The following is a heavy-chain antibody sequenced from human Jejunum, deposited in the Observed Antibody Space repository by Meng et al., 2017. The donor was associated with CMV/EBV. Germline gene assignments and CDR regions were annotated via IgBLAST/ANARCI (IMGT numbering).Heavy chain of an antibody. CDR1: GFTFGRYT. CDR3: ARDRGVVYELDWFDP. D-gene: IGHD3-3*01. Sequence: SGFTFGRYTMNWVRQAPGKGLEWVSSISYSSSSIYYADSLKGRFTISRDNAKNALYLQMNSLRAEDTALYYCARDRGVVYELDWFDPWGQGTLVTVSS. V-gene: IGHV3-21*01. J-gene: IGHJ5*02. CDR2: ISYSSSSI.